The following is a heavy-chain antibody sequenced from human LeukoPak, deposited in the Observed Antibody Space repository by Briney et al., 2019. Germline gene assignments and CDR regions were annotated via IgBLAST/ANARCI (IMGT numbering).Heavy chain of an antibody. Sequence: GGSLRLSCAASGFTFDDYAMHWVRQAPGKGLEWVSGISWNSGSIGYADSVKGRFTISRDNAKNSLYLQMNSLRAEDTALYYRAKDFFWQSSLTYFDYWGQGTLVTVSS. V-gene: IGHV3-9*01. CDR2: ISWNSGSI. J-gene: IGHJ4*02. CDR3: AKDFFWQSSLTYFDY. D-gene: IGHD3-3*01. CDR1: GFTFDDYA.